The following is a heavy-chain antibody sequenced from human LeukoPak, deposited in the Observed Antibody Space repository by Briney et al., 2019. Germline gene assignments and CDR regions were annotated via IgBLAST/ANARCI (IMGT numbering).Heavy chain of an antibody. CDR1: GFTFSSYA. J-gene: IGHJ4*02. CDR3: AKSHPTWDDYGDRVDTYFDY. Sequence: PGGSLRLSCAASGFTFSSYAMTWVRQAPRKGLEWVSAISGSGGSTYYADSVKGRFTVSRDDSKNTLYLQMNSLRAEDTAVYYCAKSHPTWDDYGDRVDTYFDYWGQGTLVTVSS. D-gene: IGHD4-17*01. CDR2: ISGSGGST. V-gene: IGHV3-23*01.